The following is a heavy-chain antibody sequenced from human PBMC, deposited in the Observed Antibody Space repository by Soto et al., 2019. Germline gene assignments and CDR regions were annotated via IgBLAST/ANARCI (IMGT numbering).Heavy chain of an antibody. CDR2: INAGNGNT. V-gene: IGHV1-3*01. Sequence: ASVKVSCKASGYTFTSYAMHWVRQAHGQRLEWMGWINAGNGNTKYSQKFQGRVTITRDTSASTAYMELSSLRSEDTAVYYCARDLWRSGWFYYYMDVWGKGTTVTVSS. CDR3: ARDLWRSGWFYYYMDV. D-gene: IGHD6-19*01. J-gene: IGHJ6*03. CDR1: GYTFTSYA.